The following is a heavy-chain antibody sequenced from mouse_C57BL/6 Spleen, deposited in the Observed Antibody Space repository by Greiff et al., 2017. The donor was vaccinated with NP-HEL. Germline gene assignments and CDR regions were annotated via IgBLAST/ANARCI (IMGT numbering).Heavy chain of an antibody. Sequence: QVQLQQSGAELARPGASVKLSCKASGYTFTSYGISWVKQRTGQGLEWIGEIYPRSGNTYYNEKFKDKATLTADKSSSTAYMELRSLTSEDSAVYFCARSGYYGSSYGFAYWGQRTLVTVSA. CDR3: ARSGYYGSSYGFAY. D-gene: IGHD1-1*01. CDR2: IYPRSGNT. J-gene: IGHJ3*01. V-gene: IGHV1-81*01. CDR1: GYTFTSYG.